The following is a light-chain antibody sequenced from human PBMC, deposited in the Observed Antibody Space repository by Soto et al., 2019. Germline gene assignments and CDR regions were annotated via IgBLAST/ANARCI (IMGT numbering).Light chain of an antibody. Sequence: DIQMTQSPSTLSASVGDIVTITCRASQSLNNDLAWYQQKPGKAPNLLIYDASTLERGVPSRFSGTGSGTEFTLAISSLQPDDFATYYCQQYHRSSVTFGQGTRLEIK. CDR2: DAS. J-gene: IGKJ5*01. CDR1: QSLNND. V-gene: IGKV1-5*01. CDR3: QQYHRSSVT.